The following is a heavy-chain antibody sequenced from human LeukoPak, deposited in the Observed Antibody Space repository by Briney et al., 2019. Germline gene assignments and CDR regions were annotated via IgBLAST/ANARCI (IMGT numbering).Heavy chain of an antibody. V-gene: IGHV3-7*01. CDR3: ARDSGTTVTLGEPDY. D-gene: IGHD4-17*01. CDR2: IKQDGSEK. CDR1: GFTFSSYW. Sequence: GALRLSCATSGFTFSSYWMSWVRQAPGKGLEWVANIKQDGSEKNYVDSVKGRFTISRDNAKNSLYLQMDSLRAGDTAVYYCARDSGTTVTLGEPDYWGQGTLVTVSS. J-gene: IGHJ4*02.